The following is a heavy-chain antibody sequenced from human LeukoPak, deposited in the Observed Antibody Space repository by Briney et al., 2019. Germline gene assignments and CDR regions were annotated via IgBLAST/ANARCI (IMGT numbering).Heavy chain of an antibody. CDR2: INPDSGGT. CDR1: GYTFTDYY. V-gene: IGHV1-2*06. CDR3: ARPRATKLVDDGFDI. Sequence: ASVKVSCKASGYTFTDYYIHWVRQAPGQGLEWMGRINPDSGGTNLAQRFQARVTVTRDTSISTAYMELSTLRSDDTAVYYCARPRATKLVDDGFDIXGQGTIVTV. D-gene: IGHD1-26*01. J-gene: IGHJ3*02.